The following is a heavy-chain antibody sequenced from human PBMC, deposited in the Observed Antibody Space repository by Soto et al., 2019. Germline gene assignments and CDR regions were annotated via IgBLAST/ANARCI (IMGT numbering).Heavy chain of an antibody. J-gene: IGHJ3*02. CDR2: IPNTENKK. V-gene: IGHV3-30-3*01. CDR1: GFTFSSYG. Sequence: QVQLEESGGGVVQPGTSLRLSCVASGFTFSSYGRHWVRQAPGKGLEWVAVIPNTENKKYYADSVKGRFTISRDNSQNTLFLQMDSLMSEDTAVYYCERTVGGRVRGALDIWGQGTMVTVS. D-gene: IGHD4-4*01. CDR3: ERTVGGRVRGALDI.